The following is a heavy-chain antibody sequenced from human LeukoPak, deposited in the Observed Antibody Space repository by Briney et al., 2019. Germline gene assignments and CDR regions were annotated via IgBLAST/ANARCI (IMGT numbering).Heavy chain of an antibody. Sequence: GGSLRLSCVASGFTFSASTMHWVRQAPGKGLERVAVMSYDGFTKYYADSVKGRFTISRDNSKNTLYLQMNSLRPEDTAVYYCARGQQWLIYDAFDIWGQGTMVTVSS. CDR3: ARGQQWLIYDAFDI. CDR2: MSYDGFTK. V-gene: IGHV3-30*04. D-gene: IGHD6-19*01. CDR1: GFTFSAST. J-gene: IGHJ3*02.